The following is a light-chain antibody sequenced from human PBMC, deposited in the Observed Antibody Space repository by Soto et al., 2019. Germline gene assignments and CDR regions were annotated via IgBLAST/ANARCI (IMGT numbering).Light chain of an antibody. Sequence: DIEMTRSPSSLSGSVGDKXTIACXASQGIISDLAWYQHKPGRAPKLXXFSASSLQSGGLSRFTGSGSGTDFTLTISSLEPEDFAVYYYQQRSNCSPITFGQGTRLEIK. V-gene: IGKV1-17*01. J-gene: IGKJ5*01. CDR3: QQRSNCSPIT. CDR2: SAS. CDR1: QGIISD.